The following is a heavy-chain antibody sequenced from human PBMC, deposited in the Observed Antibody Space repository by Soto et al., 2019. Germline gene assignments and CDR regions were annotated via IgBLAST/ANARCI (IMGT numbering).Heavy chain of an antibody. CDR1: GGSISSYY. J-gene: IGHJ5*02. D-gene: IGHD2-15*01. CDR2: IYDSGST. Sequence: SETLSLTCIVSGGSISSYYWSWIRQPPGKGLEWIGYIYDSGSTNYNPSLKSRVTISLDTSKNQFSLKLISVTAADTAVYFCARGTPSPLIVRSSRGPWFDPWGQGTLVTVSS. CDR3: ARGTPSPLIVRSSRGPWFDP. V-gene: IGHV4-59*01.